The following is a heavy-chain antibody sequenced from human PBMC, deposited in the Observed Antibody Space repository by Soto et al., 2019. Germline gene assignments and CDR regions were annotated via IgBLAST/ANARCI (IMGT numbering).Heavy chain of an antibody. CDR2: ISSSSSYI. CDR3: ARDPGWLHRPEEFDP. V-gene: IGHV3-21*01. Sequence: PGGSLRLSCAASGFTFSSYSMNWVRQAPGKGLEWVSSISSSSSYIYYADSVKGRFTISRDNAKNSLYLQMNSLRAEDTAVYYCARDPGWLHRPEEFDPWGQGTLVTVSS. J-gene: IGHJ5*02. D-gene: IGHD5-12*01. CDR1: GFTFSSYS.